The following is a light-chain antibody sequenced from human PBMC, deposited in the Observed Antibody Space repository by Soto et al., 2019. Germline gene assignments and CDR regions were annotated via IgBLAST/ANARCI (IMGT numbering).Light chain of an antibody. V-gene: IGLV4-60*02. J-gene: IGLJ3*02. CDR1: SGHSSYI. CDR3: ETWDSNTHTV. Sequence: QSVLTQSSSASASLGSSVKLTCTLSSGHSSYIIAWHQQQPGKAPRYLVKLDGSGSYNKGSGVPDRFSGSSSGADRYLTISNLQFEDEADYYCETWDSNTHTVFGGGTKLTVL. CDR2: LDGSGSY.